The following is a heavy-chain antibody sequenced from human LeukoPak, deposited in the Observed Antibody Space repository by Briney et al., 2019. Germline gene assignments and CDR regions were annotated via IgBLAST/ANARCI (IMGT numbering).Heavy chain of an antibody. CDR1: AGSISTYY. CDR2: INHSGST. Sequence: PSETLSLTCTVSAGSISTYYWSWIRQPPGKGLEWIGEINHSGSTNYNPSLKSRVTISVDTSKNQFSLKLSSVTAADTAVYYCARRSRGSWSSVTMVRGTDYWGQGTLVTVSS. D-gene: IGHD3-10*01. J-gene: IGHJ4*02. V-gene: IGHV4-34*01. CDR3: ARRSRGSWSSVTMVRGTDY.